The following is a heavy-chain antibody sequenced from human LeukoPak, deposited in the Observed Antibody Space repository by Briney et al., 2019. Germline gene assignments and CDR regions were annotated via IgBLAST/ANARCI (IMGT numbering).Heavy chain of an antibody. CDR1: GGTFSSYA. D-gene: IGHD5-18*01. Sequence: SVKVSCKASGGTFSSYAISWVRQAPGQGLEWMGGTIPIFGTANYAQKFQGRVTITTDESTSTAYMELSSLRSEDTAVYYCARGGVGYSYGEFDYWGQGTLVTVSS. CDR3: ARGGVGYSYGEFDY. CDR2: TIPIFGTA. V-gene: IGHV1-69*05. J-gene: IGHJ4*02.